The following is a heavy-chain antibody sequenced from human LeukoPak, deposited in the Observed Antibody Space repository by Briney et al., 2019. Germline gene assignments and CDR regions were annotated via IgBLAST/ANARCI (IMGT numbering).Heavy chain of an antibody. J-gene: IGHJ4*02. D-gene: IGHD2-2*01. CDR1: GFTFKLYW. Sequence: GGSLRLSCAASGFTFKLYWMHWVRQVPGKRPVWVSRINDDGSDTIYADSVRGRFTISRDDAKNTLYLQMNSLRAEDTAVYYCHGYCSSTSCRRRDYWGQGTLVTVSS. CDR2: INDDGSDT. CDR3: HGYCSSTSCRRRDY. V-gene: IGHV3-74*01.